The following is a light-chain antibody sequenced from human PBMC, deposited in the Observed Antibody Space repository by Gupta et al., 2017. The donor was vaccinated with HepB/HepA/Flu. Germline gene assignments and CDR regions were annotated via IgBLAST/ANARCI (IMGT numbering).Light chain of an antibody. V-gene: IGKV1-16*01. CDR2: GAS. J-gene: IGKJ4*01. CDR1: QDINNF. CDR3: QHDESSPIT. Sequence: DIQMTQSPSSLSAFVGDTVTITCRASQDINNFLVWIQQKPGKAPKSLISGASTLQSGVPSRFSGNGSGTDFTLTITSLQTEDLGIYYCQHDESSPITFGGGTKVEIK.